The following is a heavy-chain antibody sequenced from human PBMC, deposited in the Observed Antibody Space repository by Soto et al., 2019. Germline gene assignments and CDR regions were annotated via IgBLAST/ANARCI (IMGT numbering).Heavy chain of an antibody. J-gene: IGHJ6*04. D-gene: IGHD2-8*01. CDR1: GFTVSNNY. CDR2: MYSGGGT. V-gene: IGHV3-66*01. Sequence: EVQLVESGGGWVQPGGSLSLSCVASGFTVSNNYMTWVRQAPGKGLEWVSTMYSGGGTYYTDSVKARFTISRDSSTNTLYLQMDNVRAEDTSVYYCARDPGVNWAWGKGTTVTVSS. CDR3: ARDPGVNWA.